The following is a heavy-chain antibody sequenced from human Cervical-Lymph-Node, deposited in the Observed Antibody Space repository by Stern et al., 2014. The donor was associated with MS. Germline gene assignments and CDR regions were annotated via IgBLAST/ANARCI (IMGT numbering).Heavy chain of an antibody. J-gene: IGHJ5*02. CDR2: VNSHAGAP. CDR3: ARDMSDFWSDYGHNWFDP. V-gene: IGHV7-4-1*02. CDR1: GYTFTQYL. D-gene: IGHD3-3*01. Sequence: QVQLVQSGPELKKPGASVTVSCKASGYTFTQYLIHWVRQAPGQCPEWIGWVNSHAGAPMYARDFAGRFVFSLDTSVTTAYLQISRLKAEDTAVYYCARDMSDFWSDYGHNWFDPWGQGTLVTVSS.